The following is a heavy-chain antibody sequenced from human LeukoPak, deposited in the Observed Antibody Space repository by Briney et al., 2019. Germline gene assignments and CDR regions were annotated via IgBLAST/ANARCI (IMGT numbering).Heavy chain of an antibody. V-gene: IGHV3-7*01. CDR1: GFTFSNYW. CDR3: ARQAYSSGK. J-gene: IGHJ4*02. D-gene: IGHD6-19*01. Sequence: GGYLRLSCAAAGFTFSNYWVNWLRQAPGKGLEWVASIRRDGSEKSYVESVKGRFTISRDNAKNSLYLQMNSLRAEDTAVYYCARQAYSSGKWGQGTLVSVAS. CDR2: IRRDGSEK.